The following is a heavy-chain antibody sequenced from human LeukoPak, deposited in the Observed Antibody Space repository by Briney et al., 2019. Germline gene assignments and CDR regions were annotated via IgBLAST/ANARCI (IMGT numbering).Heavy chain of an antibody. V-gene: IGHV3-74*01. CDR2: INSDGSST. Sequence: PGGSLRLSCAASGFTFSSYWMHWVRQAPGKGLVWVSRINSDGSSTSYADSMKGRFTISRDDAKNTLYLQMNSLRAEDTAVYYCARGPYDILTGYYGYYFDYWGQGTLVTASS. J-gene: IGHJ4*02. D-gene: IGHD3-9*01. CDR1: GFTFSSYW. CDR3: ARGPYDILTGYYGYYFDY.